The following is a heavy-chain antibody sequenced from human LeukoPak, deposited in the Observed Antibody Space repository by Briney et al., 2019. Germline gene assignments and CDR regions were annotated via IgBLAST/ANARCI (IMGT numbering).Heavy chain of an antibody. V-gene: IGHV3-7*01. CDR1: GFTFRSYW. CDR3: ARVGYSGWNLEY. J-gene: IGHJ4*02. CDR2: INQAGSVQ. D-gene: IGHD5-12*01. Sequence: GGSLRLSCAASGFTFRSYWISWVRQAPGKGLEWVANINQAGSVQYYVDSVKGRFTISRDDAKNSPYVQMNSLREEDTAVYYCARVGYSGWNLEYWGQGTLVTVSS.